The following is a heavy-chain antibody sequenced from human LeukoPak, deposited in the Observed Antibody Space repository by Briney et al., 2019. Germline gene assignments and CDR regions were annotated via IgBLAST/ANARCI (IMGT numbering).Heavy chain of an antibody. J-gene: IGHJ4*02. CDR2: TYYRSKWYS. CDR1: GDSVSSNSAA. CDR3: AGGSGSFHY. V-gene: IGHV6-1*01. D-gene: IGHD6-19*01. Sequence: SQTLTLTCDVSGDSVSSNSAARNWIRQSPSRGLEWLGRTYYRSKWYSEYAVSVRGRVTINPDTSKHQFSLQLKSVTPEDTAIYYCAGGSGSFHYWGQGTLVTVSS.